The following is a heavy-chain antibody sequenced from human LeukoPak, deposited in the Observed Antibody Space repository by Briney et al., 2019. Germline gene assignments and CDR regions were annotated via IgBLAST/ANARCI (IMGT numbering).Heavy chain of an antibody. CDR3: ANLKRLLRFLEWSESS. CDR2: IYYSGST. Sequence: PSQTLSRTCTVSGGSISSGGYYWSWLRQHPGKDLEWIGYIYYSGSTYYNPSRKSRVTISVDRSKNQFSLKLSSVTAADTAVYYCANLKRLLRFLEWSESSWGHGTLVTVSS. V-gene: IGHV4-31*03. CDR1: GGSISSGGYY. J-gene: IGHJ5*01. D-gene: IGHD3-3*01.